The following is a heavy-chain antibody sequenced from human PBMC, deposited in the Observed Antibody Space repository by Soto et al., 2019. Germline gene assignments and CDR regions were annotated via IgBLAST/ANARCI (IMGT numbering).Heavy chain of an antibody. V-gene: IGHV1-69*13. D-gene: IGHD4-17*01. CDR2: IIPIFGTA. Sequence: ASVKVSCKASGGTFSSYAISWVRQAPGQGLEWMGGIIPIFGTANYAQKFQGRVTITADESTSTAYMELSSLRSEDTAVYYCARGHHGEGYYYGMDVWGQGTTVTVSS. CDR3: ARGHHGEGYYYGMDV. J-gene: IGHJ6*02. CDR1: GGTFSSYA.